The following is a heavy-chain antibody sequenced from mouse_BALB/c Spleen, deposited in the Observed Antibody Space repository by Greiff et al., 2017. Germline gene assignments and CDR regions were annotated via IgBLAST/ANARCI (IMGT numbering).Heavy chain of an antibody. D-gene: IGHD1-1*01. CDR3: ARDLSYYGSSFWFAY. CDR2: ISYDGSN. Sequence: EVQLQESGPGLVKPSQSLSLTCSVTGYSITSGYYWNWIRQFPGNKLEWMGYISYDGSNNYNPSLKNRISITRDTSKNQFFLKLNSVTTEDTATYYCARDLSYYGSSFWFAYWGQGTLVTVSA. CDR1: GYSITSGYY. V-gene: IGHV3-6*02. J-gene: IGHJ3*01.